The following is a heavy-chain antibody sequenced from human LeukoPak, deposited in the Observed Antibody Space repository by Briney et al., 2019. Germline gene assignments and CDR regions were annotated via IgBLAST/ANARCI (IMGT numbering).Heavy chain of an antibody. J-gene: IGHJ6*03. D-gene: IGHD1-26*01. CDR3: ARAYSGSAPGGYGYSYSIDV. V-gene: IGHV3-48*03. Sequence: PGGSLRLSCAASGFTFSSYEMNWVRQAPGKGLEWVSYISSSGSTIYYADSVKGRFTISRDNAKNSLYLQMNSLRAKDTDVYYCARAYSGSAPGGYGYSYSIDVWGKGTTVT. CDR2: ISSSGSTI. CDR1: GFTFSSYE.